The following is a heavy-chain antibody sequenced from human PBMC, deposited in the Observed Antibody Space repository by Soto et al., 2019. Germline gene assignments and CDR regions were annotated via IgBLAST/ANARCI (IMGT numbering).Heavy chain of an antibody. J-gene: IGHJ4*02. CDR2: ISSSSDVI. Sequence: EVQLVESGGGLVQPGGSLRLSCADSGFTFSRENMNWVRQAPGKGLEWISYISSSSDVIFYADSLKGRFTISRDNAKKSLYLQINRLRADDTAVYYCARGAGSSWLHMWGQGTLVTVSS. D-gene: IGHD6-13*01. CDR3: ARGAGSSWLHM. CDR1: GFTFSREN. V-gene: IGHV3-48*01.